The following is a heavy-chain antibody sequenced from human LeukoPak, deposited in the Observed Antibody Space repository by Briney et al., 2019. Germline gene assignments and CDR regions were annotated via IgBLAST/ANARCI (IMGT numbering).Heavy chain of an antibody. CDR1: GDSVTSTY. D-gene: IGHD2-8*02. Sequence: SETLSLTCSVSGDSVTSTYWSWIRQPPGKGLEWIAYGHHSESSNYNPSFGSRVTIPVDTSRNQFSLRLTSVTAADTAVYYCARESAGSLHDSTAAFHYWGQGILVIVSS. J-gene: IGHJ4*02. CDR3: ARESAGSLHDSTAAFHY. CDR2: GHHSESS. V-gene: IGHV4-59*02.